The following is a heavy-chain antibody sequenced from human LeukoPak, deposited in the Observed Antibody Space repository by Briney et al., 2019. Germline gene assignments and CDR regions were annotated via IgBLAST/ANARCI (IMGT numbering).Heavy chain of an antibody. CDR2: ISYDGSNA. CDR1: GFTFSTYA. CDR3: VGPQGGYHES. Sequence: PGGSLRLSCAASGFTFSTYAMHWVRQAPGKGLEWVAVISYDGSNADYTDSVKGRFTISRDNSNNILYLQMNSLRADDTAVYYCVGPQGGYHESWGQGTLVTVSS. J-gene: IGHJ5*02. D-gene: IGHD3-22*01. V-gene: IGHV3-30*04.